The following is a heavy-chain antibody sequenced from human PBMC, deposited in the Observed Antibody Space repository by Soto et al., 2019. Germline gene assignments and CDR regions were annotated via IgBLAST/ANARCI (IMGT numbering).Heavy chain of an antibody. D-gene: IGHD5-12*01. Sequence: SGPTLVNPTQTLTLTCTFSGFSLSTSGVGVGWIRQPPGKALEWLALIYWNDDKRYSPSLKSRLTITKDTSKNQVVLTMTNMDPVDTATYYCAHSGEEMATIPPWYYHGMDVWGQGTTVTVSS. CDR3: AHSGEEMATIPPWYYHGMDV. CDR1: GFSLSTSGVG. V-gene: IGHV2-5*01. J-gene: IGHJ6*02. CDR2: IYWNDDK.